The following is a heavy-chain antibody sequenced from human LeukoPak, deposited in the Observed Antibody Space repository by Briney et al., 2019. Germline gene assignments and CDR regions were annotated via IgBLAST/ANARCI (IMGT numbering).Heavy chain of an antibody. Sequence: RSLRLSCAASGFTFSSYGMHWVRQAPGKGLEWVAVIWYDGSNKYYADSVKGRFTISRDNSKNTLYLQMNSLRAEDTAVYYCARDYYDSSGYYYGGHDYWGQGTLVTVSS. J-gene: IGHJ4*02. CDR1: GFTFSSYG. D-gene: IGHD3-22*01. CDR3: ARDYYDSSGYYYGGHDY. CDR2: IWYDGSNK. V-gene: IGHV3-33*01.